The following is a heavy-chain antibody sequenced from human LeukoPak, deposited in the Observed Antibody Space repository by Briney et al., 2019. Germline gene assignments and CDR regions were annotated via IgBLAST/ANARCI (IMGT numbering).Heavy chain of an antibody. CDR1: GGTFSSYA. J-gene: IGHJ4*02. Sequence: SVKVSCRASGGTFSSYAISWVRQAPGQGLEWMGGIIPIFGTANYAQKFQGRVTITADESTSTAYMELSSLRSEDTAVYYCASGGIVVVVAALDYWGQGTLVTVSS. CDR2: IIPIFGTA. CDR3: ASGGIVVVVAALDY. V-gene: IGHV1-69*13. D-gene: IGHD2-15*01.